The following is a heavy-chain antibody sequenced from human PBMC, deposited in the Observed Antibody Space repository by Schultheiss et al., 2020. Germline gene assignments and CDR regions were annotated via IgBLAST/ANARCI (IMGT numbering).Heavy chain of an antibody. V-gene: IGHV4-31*11. Sequence: SETLSLTCAIYGGSFSGYYWSWIRQHPGKGLEWIGYIYYSGSTYYNPSLKSRVTISVDTSKNQFSLKLSSVTAADTAVYYCARLNSITMIVVVSPMGFFDYWGQGTLVTVSS. CDR1: GGSFSGYY. D-gene: IGHD3-22*01. J-gene: IGHJ4*02. CDR2: IYYSGST. CDR3: ARLNSITMIVVVSPMGFFDY.